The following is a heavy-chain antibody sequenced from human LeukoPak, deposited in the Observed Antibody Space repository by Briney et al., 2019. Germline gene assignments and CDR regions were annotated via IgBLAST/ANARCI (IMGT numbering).Heavy chain of an antibody. Sequence: GASVKVSCKASGGTFGSYAISWVRQAPGQGLEWMGRIIPIFGTANYAQKFQGRVTITTDESTSTAYMELSSLRSEDTAVYYCASDENYYDSSGYSSEYFQHWGQGTLVTVSS. CDR1: GGTFGSYA. CDR2: IIPIFGTA. J-gene: IGHJ1*01. D-gene: IGHD3-22*01. CDR3: ASDENYYDSSGYSSEYFQH. V-gene: IGHV1-69*05.